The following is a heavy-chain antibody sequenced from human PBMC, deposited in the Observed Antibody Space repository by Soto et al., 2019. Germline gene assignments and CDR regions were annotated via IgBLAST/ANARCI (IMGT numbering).Heavy chain of an antibody. Sequence: SETLSLTCTVSGGSISSSSYYWGWIRQPPGKGLEWIGSIYYSGSTYYNPSLKSRVTISVDTSKNQFSLKLSSVTAADTAVYYCARRQNLYCSGGSCYGYYFDYWGQGTLVTVSS. CDR2: IYYSGST. V-gene: IGHV4-39*01. CDR3: ARRQNLYCSGGSCYGYYFDY. CDR1: GGSISSSSYY. J-gene: IGHJ4*02. D-gene: IGHD2-15*01.